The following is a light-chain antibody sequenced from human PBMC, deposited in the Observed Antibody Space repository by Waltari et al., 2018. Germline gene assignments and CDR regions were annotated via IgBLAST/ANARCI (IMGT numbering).Light chain of an antibody. V-gene: IGKV1-8*01. Sequence: AIRMTQSPSSLPASTGYRVPITCRASQGISSYLAWYQQKPGKAPKLLIYAASTLQSGVPSRFSGSGSGTDFTLTISCLQSEDFATYYCQQYYSYLLTFGGGTKVEIK. J-gene: IGKJ4*01. CDR1: QGISSY. CDR2: AAS. CDR3: QQYYSYLLT.